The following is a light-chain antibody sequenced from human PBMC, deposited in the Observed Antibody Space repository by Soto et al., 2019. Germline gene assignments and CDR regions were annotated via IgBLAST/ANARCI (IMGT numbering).Light chain of an antibody. V-gene: IGKV3D-15*01. CDR2: GAS. CDR1: QSLNRN. Sequence: EILMTQSPATLSVSPGERATLSCRASQSLNRNLAWYQQKPGQAHRLIIHGASTSASGIPARFSGRGYWTEFTLSISTLQSEDLALDYCQHYNDWPPAFTFRPGTKVDF. J-gene: IGKJ3*01. CDR3: QHYNDWPPAFT.